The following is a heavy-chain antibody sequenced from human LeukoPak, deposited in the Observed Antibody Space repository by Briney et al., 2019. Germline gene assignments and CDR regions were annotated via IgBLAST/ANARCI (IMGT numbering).Heavy chain of an antibody. V-gene: IGHV4-4*02. D-gene: IGHD3-10*01. CDR3: ARDRGSGSGKFDP. Sequence: PSETLSLTCAVSGGSISSSNWWSWVRQPPGKGLEWIGEIYHSGSTNYNPSLKSRVTISVDTSKNRISLQLNSVTAADTAVYYCARDRGSGSGKFDPWGQGILVTVSS. CDR1: GGSISSSNW. CDR2: IYHSGST. J-gene: IGHJ5*02.